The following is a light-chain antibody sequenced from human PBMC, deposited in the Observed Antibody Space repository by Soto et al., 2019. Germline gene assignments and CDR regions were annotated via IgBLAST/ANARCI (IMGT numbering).Light chain of an antibody. J-gene: IGKJ5*01. CDR1: QDIRGA. Sequence: AIQVTQSPSSLSASVGDRVTITCRASQDIRGALAWYQQKPGKAPKLLIYDVSTVQSGVPSRFSGRGSGTEFTLTITSLQPEDFATYYCQQFNIYPITFGQGTHWRL. V-gene: IGKV1-13*02. CDR3: QQFNIYPIT. CDR2: DVS.